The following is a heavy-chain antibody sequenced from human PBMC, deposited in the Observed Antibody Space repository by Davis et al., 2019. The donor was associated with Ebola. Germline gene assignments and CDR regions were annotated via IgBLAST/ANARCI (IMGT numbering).Heavy chain of an antibody. CDR2: ISYDGSNK. D-gene: IGHD2-15*01. CDR3: ARVVVVVAATHISAFDI. V-gene: IGHV3-30*03. Sequence: GESLKISCAASGFTFSSYWMSWVRQAPGKGLEWVAVISYDGSNKFYTDSVKGRFTISRDNSKNTLYLQMNSLRAEDTAVYYCARVVVVVAATHISAFDIWGQGTMVTVSS. CDR1: GFTFSSYW. J-gene: IGHJ3*02.